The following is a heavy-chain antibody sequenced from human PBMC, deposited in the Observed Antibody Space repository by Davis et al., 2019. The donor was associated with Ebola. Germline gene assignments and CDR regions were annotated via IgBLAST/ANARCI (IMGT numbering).Heavy chain of an antibody. CDR1: GGPLGHLY. Sequence: PSETLSLTCTVSGGPLGHLYWTWIRQSPGKGLDWIASIYYSGSTVYNPSLKSRATISVDTSKSQFSLGLTSVTAADMGVYYCARNVSGHFDHWGQGLLVTVSS. J-gene: IGHJ4*02. V-gene: IGHV4-59*11. CDR2: IYYSGST. CDR3: ARNVSGHFDH. D-gene: IGHD6-25*01.